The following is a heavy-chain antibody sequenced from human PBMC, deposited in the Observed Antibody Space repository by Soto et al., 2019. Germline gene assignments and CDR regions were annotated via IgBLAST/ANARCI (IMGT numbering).Heavy chain of an antibody. J-gene: IGHJ4*02. D-gene: IGHD3-16*02. CDR2: ISSSSYI. Sequence: PGGSLRLSCAASGFTFSSYSMNWVRQAPGKGLEWVSSISSSSYIYYADSVKGRFTISRDNAKNSLYLQMNSLRAEDTAVYYCAREPDYDYIWGSYRYTPVVFDYWGQGTLVTVSS. V-gene: IGHV3-21*01. CDR3: AREPDYDYIWGSYRYTPVVFDY. CDR1: GFTFSSYS.